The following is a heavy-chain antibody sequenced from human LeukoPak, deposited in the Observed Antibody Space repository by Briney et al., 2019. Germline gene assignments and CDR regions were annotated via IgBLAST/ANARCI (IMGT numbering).Heavy chain of an antibody. V-gene: IGHV3-15*01. CDR1: GFTFSNAW. Sequence: PGGSLRLSCAASGFTFSNAWMNWVRQAPGKGLEWVGRIKSKTDGGTTDYAAPVKGRFTISRDDSKNTLYLQVNSLKTEDTAVYYCTTPPGWQLTPFYYYYMDVWGRGTTVTVSS. J-gene: IGHJ6*03. CDR3: TTPPGWQLTPFYYYYMDV. CDR2: IKSKTDGGTT. D-gene: IGHD6-13*01.